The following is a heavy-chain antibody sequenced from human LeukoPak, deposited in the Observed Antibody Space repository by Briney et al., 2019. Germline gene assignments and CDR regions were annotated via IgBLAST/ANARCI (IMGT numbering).Heavy chain of an antibody. V-gene: IGHV3-21*01. J-gene: IGHJ4*02. Sequence: GRSLRLSCAASGFTFSSYSMNCVRQAPGKGLEWVSSISSSSSYIYYADSVKGRFTISRDNAKNSLYLQMNSLRAEDTAVYYCARGVAARPLPPVDYWGQGTLVTVSS. CDR2: ISSSSSYI. CDR1: GFTFSSYS. D-gene: IGHD6-6*01. CDR3: ARGVAARPLPPVDY.